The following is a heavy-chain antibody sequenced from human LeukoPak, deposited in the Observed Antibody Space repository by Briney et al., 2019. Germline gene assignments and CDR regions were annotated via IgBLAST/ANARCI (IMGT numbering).Heavy chain of an antibody. Sequence: ASVKVSCKASGYTFTSYGISWVRQAPGQGLEWMGCISAYNGNTNYAQKLQGRVTMTTDTSTSTAYMELRSLRSDDTAVYYCASSTYRRGYSYGFAMSPYYYYGMDVWGQGTTVTVSS. V-gene: IGHV1-18*01. CDR3: ASSTYRRGYSYGFAMSPYYYYGMDV. J-gene: IGHJ6*02. CDR2: ISAYNGNT. CDR1: GYTFTSYG. D-gene: IGHD5-18*01.